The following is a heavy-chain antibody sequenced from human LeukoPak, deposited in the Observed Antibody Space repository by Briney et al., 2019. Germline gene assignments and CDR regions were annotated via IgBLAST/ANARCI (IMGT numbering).Heavy chain of an antibody. J-gene: IGHJ3*02. CDR3: AKDLSNYYDSSRAFDI. CDR2: ISGRGGST. CDR1: GFTFSSYA. D-gene: IGHD3-22*01. V-gene: IGHV3-23*01. Sequence: GGSLRLSCAASGFTFSSYAMSWVRQARGKGLEWVSLISGRGGSTYYADSVKGRFTVSRDNSKNTLYLQMNSLRALDTAVYYCAKDLSNYYDSSRAFDIWGQGTMVTVSS.